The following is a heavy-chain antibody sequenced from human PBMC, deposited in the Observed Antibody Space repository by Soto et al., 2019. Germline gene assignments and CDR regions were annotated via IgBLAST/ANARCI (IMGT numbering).Heavy chain of an antibody. Sequence: QVQLQESGPGLVKPSQTLSLTCTVSGGSISSGGYYWSWIRQHPGKGLEWIGYIYYSGSTYYNPSLKSRVTISVDSSKNQFSLKLSSVTAADTAVYYCARVYDILTGYYNGNAFDIWGQGTMVTVSS. D-gene: IGHD3-9*01. J-gene: IGHJ3*02. CDR2: IYYSGST. CDR1: GGSISSGGYY. CDR3: ARVYDILTGYYNGNAFDI. V-gene: IGHV4-31*03.